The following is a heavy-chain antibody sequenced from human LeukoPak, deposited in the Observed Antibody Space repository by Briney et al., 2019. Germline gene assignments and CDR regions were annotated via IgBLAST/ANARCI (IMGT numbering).Heavy chain of an antibody. J-gene: IGHJ4*02. CDR2: VNYYRRT. V-gene: IGHV4-34*01. D-gene: IGHD2-8*01. CDR1: GGSLRDYY. CDR3: ARGILVMVYATLDH. Sequence: SETLSLTCGVSGGSLRDYYWTWIRQAPGQVPEWIGEVNYYRRTNYTPSIDRRVTISIATPKTQSSLKLSSVTAADTAVYYCARGILVMVYATLDHWGPGTRGTVSS.